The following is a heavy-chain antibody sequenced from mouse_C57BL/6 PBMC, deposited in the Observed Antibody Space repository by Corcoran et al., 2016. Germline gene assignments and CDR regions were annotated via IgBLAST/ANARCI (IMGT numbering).Heavy chain of an antibody. Sequence: QIQLVQSGPELKKPGETVKISCKASGYTFTTYGMSWVKQAPGKGLKWMGWINTYSGVPTYADDFKGRFAFSLETSASTAYLQINNLKNEDTATYFCVRSWGLRHYFDYWGQGTTLTVSS. CDR3: VRSWGLRHYFDY. CDR2: INTYSGVP. J-gene: IGHJ2*01. CDR1: GYTFTTYG. V-gene: IGHV9-3*01. D-gene: IGHD2-4*01.